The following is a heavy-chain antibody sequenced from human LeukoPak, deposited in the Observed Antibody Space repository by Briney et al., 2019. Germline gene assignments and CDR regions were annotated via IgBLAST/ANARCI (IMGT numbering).Heavy chain of an antibody. CDR3: ARGSTCPFGP. D-gene: IGHD2-2*01. Sequence: SETLSLTCAVSGGSISSSYWSWLRQPPGKGLEWIGYIHYNGETNYNPSLKSRVNMSLDTSKNQVSLKLTSVTAADTAVYYCARGSTCPFGPWGQGTLVTVSS. CDR2: IHYNGET. V-gene: IGHV4-59*01. J-gene: IGHJ5*02. CDR1: GGSISSSY.